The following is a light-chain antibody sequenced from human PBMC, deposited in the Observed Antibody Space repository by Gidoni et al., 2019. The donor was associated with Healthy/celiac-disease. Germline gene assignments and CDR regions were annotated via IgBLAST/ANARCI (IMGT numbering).Light chain of an antibody. V-gene: IGKV1-9*01. J-gene: IGKJ4*01. Sequence: IKLTQSPSFLSASVGDRVTLTYRASQVISSYLDWYQQKPGKDHKLLIYAASTLQSGVPSRFSGSGSGTEFTLTIRSLQPEDFATYYCQQLNSYPFGGGTKVEIK. CDR3: QQLNSYP. CDR1: QVISSY. CDR2: AAS.